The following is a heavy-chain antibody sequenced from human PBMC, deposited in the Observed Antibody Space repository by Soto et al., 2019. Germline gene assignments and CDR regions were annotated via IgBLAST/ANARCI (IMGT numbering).Heavy chain of an antibody. J-gene: IGHJ4*02. Sequence: GGFLRLSCAASGFTFSGYWMHWVRQAPGKGLVWVSRIDDSGSITTYADSVKGRFTISRDNAKNTLYLQMNGLRAEDTAVYFCVRDMVGVGACLDYWGQGTLVTVSS. CDR2: IDDSGSIT. D-gene: IGHD1-26*01. V-gene: IGHV3-74*01. CDR1: GFTFSGYW. CDR3: VRDMVGVGACLDY.